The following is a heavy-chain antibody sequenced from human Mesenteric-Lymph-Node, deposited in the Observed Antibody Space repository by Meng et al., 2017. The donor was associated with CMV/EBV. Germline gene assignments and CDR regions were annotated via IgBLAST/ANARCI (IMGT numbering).Heavy chain of an antibody. CDR1: GGSVSSGSYY. CDR3: ARATVEGTFDILTVSFDY. D-gene: IGHD3-9*01. Sequence: GSLRLSCTVSGGSVSSGSYYWGWIRQPPGKGLEWIGSIHYTGSTYFNPSLKSRVTISGDTSKKQFSLKLSSVTAADTAVYYCARATVEGTFDILTVSFDYWGQGMLVTVSS. J-gene: IGHJ4*02. CDR2: IHYTGST. V-gene: IGHV4-39*07.